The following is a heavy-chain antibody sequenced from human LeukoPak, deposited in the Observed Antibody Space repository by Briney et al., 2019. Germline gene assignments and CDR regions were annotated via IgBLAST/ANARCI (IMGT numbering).Heavy chain of an antibody. Sequence: SETLSLTCTVSGGSIINSNYYWGWVRPPPGKGLEWIGTIYYSGNTYYTPSLKSRVTISVDTSKNQFSLRLRSVTAADTAVYFCMRHEEEDGYNAKPFDFWGQGTQVTVSS. CDR3: MRHEEEDGYNAKPFDF. V-gene: IGHV4-39*01. J-gene: IGHJ4*02. CDR2: IYYSGNT. CDR1: GGSIINSNYY. D-gene: IGHD5-24*01.